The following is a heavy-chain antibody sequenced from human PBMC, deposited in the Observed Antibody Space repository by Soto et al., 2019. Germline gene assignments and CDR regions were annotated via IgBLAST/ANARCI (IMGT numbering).Heavy chain of an antibody. D-gene: IGHD3-22*01. CDR3: ARQVYDSDSGPNFQYYFES. CDR2: IDPSDSQT. J-gene: IGHJ4*02. Sequence: PGESLQISCKGSGYSFAGYWITCVRQMPGKGLEWMGRIDPSDSQTYYSPSFRGHVTISAAKSITTVFLQWSSLGASDTAMYYCARQVYDSDSGPNFQYYFESWGQGTLVTVSS. CDR1: GYSFAGYW. V-gene: IGHV5-10-1*01.